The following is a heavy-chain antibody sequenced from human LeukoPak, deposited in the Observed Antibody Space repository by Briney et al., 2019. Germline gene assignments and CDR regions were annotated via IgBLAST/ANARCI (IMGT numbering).Heavy chain of an antibody. V-gene: IGHV4-59*01. CDR2: IYYSGST. CDR1: GGSISSYY. CDR3: AREYCSSTSCYTNWFDP. D-gene: IGHD2-2*01. Sequence: SETLSLTCTVSGGSISSYYWSWIRQPPGRGLEWIGYIYYSGSTNYNPSLKSQVTISVDTSKNQFSLKLSSVTAADTAVYYCAREYCSSTSCYTNWFDPWGQGTLVTVSS. J-gene: IGHJ5*02.